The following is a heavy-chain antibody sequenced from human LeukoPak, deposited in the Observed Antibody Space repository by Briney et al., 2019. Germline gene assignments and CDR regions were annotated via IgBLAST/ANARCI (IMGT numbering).Heavy chain of an antibody. J-gene: IGHJ4*02. CDR3: ARDSGSGWYGVFDY. CDR2: INHNSGGT. CDR1: GYTFTGYY. D-gene: IGHD6-19*01. V-gene: IGHV1-2*02. Sequence: ASVKVSCKASGYTFTGYYMHWVRQAPGQGLEWMGWINHNSGGTNYAQKFQGRVTLTRDTSIGTAYMELSGLRSDDTAVYYCARDSGSGWYGVFDYWGQGTLVTVSS.